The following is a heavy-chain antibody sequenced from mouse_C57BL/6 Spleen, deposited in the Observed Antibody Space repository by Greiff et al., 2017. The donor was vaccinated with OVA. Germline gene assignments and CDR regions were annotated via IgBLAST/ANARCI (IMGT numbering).Heavy chain of an antibody. CDR3: ASSRGTT. V-gene: IGHV1-26*01. J-gene: IGHJ4*01. CDR2: INPNNGGT. D-gene: IGHD1-1*01. Sequence: EVQLQQSGPELVKPGASVKISCKASGYTFTDYYMNWVKQSHGKSLEWIGDINPNNGGTSYNQKFKGKATLTVDKSSSTAYMELRSLTSEDSAVYYCASSRGTTWGQGTSVTVSS. CDR1: GYTFTDYY.